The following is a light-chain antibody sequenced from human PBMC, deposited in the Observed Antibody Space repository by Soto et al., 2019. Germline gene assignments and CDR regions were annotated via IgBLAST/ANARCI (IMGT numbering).Light chain of an antibody. Sequence: EIVLTQSPGTLALSPGERATLSCRASQSVSSSYLAWYQQKPGQAPRLLIYGASSSATGIPDRFSDSGSGTDFTLTISRLEPEDFAVYYFQQYGSSPYTLGQGTQLEIK. CDR1: QSVSSSY. CDR3: QQYGSSPYT. V-gene: IGKV3-20*01. CDR2: GAS. J-gene: IGKJ2*01.